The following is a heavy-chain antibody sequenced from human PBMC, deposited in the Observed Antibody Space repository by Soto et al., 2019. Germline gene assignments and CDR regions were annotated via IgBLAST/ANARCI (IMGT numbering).Heavy chain of an antibody. CDR1: GFTFSDYY. J-gene: IGHJ4*02. D-gene: IGHD6-6*01. CDR2: ISSSSSYT. Sequence: GGSLRLSCAASGFTFSDYYMSWIRQAPGKGLEWVSYISSSSSYTNYADSVKGRFTISRDNAKNSLYLQMNSLRAEDTAVYHCARVLDSSSPVDYWGQGTLVTVSS. V-gene: IGHV3-11*06. CDR3: ARVLDSSSPVDY.